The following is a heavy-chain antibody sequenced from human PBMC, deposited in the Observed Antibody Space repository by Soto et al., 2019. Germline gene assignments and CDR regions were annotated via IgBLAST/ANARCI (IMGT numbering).Heavy chain of an antibody. Sequence: QVQLVQSGAEVKKPGSSVKVSCKASGDTFISYAISWVRQAPGQGPEWMGGLIPIFDTPKYAQKIQGRVTITADESTTTAYMALSSLKFEDTAVYYCARALGERRFGAMDVWGQGTTVTVSS. V-gene: IGHV1-69*01. D-gene: IGHD3-10*01. CDR2: LIPIFDTP. J-gene: IGHJ6*02. CDR1: GDTFISYA. CDR3: ARALGERRFGAMDV.